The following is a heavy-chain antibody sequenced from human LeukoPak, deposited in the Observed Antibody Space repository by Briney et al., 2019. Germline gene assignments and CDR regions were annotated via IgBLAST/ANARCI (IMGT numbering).Heavy chain of an antibody. D-gene: IGHD6-13*01. V-gene: IGHV3-30-3*01. CDR2: ISYDGSNK. CDR1: GFTFSSYA. CDR3: AREGGYSSSSFDY. Sequence: GRSLRLSCAASGFTFSSYAMHWVRQAPGKGLEWVAVISYDGSNKYYADSVKGRFTISRDNSKNTLYLQMNSLRAEDTAVYYCAREGGYSSSSFDYWGQGTLVTVSS. J-gene: IGHJ4*02.